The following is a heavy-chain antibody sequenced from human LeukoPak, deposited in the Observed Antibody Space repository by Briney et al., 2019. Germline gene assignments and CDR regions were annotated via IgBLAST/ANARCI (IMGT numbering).Heavy chain of an antibody. Sequence: SETLSLTCTVSGGSISHYFWSWIRQPAGKGLEWIGRISANGRSSYNPSLKSRLTMSIDTSKNQFFLKLNSVSAADTAVYFCARAPCAGSCHDDYWGQGTLVTVSS. D-gene: IGHD2-8*02. CDR3: ARAPCAGSCHDDY. V-gene: IGHV4-4*07. CDR2: ISANGRS. CDR1: GGSISHYF. J-gene: IGHJ4*02.